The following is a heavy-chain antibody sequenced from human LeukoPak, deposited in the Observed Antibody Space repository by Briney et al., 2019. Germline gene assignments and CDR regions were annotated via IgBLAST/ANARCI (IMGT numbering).Heavy chain of an antibody. J-gene: IGHJ6*02. CDR2: IIPIFGTA. Sequence: SVKVSCKASGGTFSSYAISWVRQAPGQGLEWMGGIIPIFGTANYAQKFQGRVTITADESTSTAYMELSSLRSEDTAVYYCALHPPGGTYSYGYYYGMHVWGQGTTVTVSS. V-gene: IGHV1-69*13. D-gene: IGHD5-18*01. CDR1: GGTFSSYA. CDR3: ALHPPGGTYSYGYYYGMHV.